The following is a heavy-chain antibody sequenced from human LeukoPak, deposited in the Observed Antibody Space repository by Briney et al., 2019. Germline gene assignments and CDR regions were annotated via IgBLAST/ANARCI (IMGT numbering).Heavy chain of an antibody. Sequence: SETLSLTCAVYGGSFSGYYWSWIRQPPGKGLEWIGEINHSGSTNYNPSLKSRVTISVDTSKNQFSLKLSSVTAADTAVYYCARGGWNYVPFDDWGQGTLVTVSS. J-gene: IGHJ4*02. CDR2: INHSGST. V-gene: IGHV4-34*01. CDR1: GGSFSGYY. D-gene: IGHD1-7*01. CDR3: ARGGWNYVPFDD.